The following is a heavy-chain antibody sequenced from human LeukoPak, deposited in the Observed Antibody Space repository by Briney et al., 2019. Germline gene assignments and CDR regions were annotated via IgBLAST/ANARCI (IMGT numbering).Heavy chain of an antibody. D-gene: IGHD3-22*01. Sequence: ASVKVSCKASGYTFTSYGISWVRQAPGQGLEWMGGIIPIFGTANYAQKFQGRVTITADKSTSTAYMELSSLRSEDTAVYYCARDRHMYYYDSSGSKQFDYWGQGTLVTVSS. V-gene: IGHV1-69*06. CDR3: ARDRHMYYYDSSGSKQFDY. CDR1: GYTFTSYG. CDR2: IIPIFGTA. J-gene: IGHJ4*02.